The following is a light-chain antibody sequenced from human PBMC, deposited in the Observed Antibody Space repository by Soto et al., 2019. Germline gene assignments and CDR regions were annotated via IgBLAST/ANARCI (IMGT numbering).Light chain of an antibody. Sequence: QLVLTQSPSASASLGASVKLTCTLSSGHSSYAIAWHQQQPEKGPRYLMKLNSDGSHSKGDGIPDRFSGSSSGAERYLTISSLQSEDEADYYCQTWGTGIRVFGVGTKLTVL. V-gene: IGLV4-69*01. J-gene: IGLJ2*01. CDR3: QTWGTGIRV. CDR2: LNSDGSH. CDR1: SGHSSYA.